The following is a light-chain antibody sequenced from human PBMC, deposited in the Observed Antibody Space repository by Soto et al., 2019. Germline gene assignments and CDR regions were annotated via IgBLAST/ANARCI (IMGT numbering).Light chain of an antibody. CDR3: QQYDNWPTWT. J-gene: IGKJ1*01. Sequence: EIVMTQSPATLSGSPGERATLSCRASQSVGSNLAWYQQKPGQAPWLLIFGASTRATGIPARFSGSGSGTEFSLTISSLQSEDFAVYYCQQYDNWPTWTFGQGTKVDTK. CDR2: GAS. CDR1: QSVGSN. V-gene: IGKV3-15*01.